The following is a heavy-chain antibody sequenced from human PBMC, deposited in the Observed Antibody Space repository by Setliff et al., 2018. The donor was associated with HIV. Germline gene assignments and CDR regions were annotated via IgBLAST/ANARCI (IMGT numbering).Heavy chain of an antibody. CDR2: IYYSGST. Sequence: PSETLSLTCTVSGGSISSGNYYWSWIRQHPGKGLEWIGYIYYSGSTYYNPSLKSRVTMSVDTSKNQFSLKLISVTAADTAGYYCAREGARHYGSGRYHSWFDPWGQGTQVTVSS. CDR3: AREGARHYGSGRYHSWFDP. V-gene: IGHV4-31*03. D-gene: IGHD3-10*01. J-gene: IGHJ5*02. CDR1: GGSISSGNYY.